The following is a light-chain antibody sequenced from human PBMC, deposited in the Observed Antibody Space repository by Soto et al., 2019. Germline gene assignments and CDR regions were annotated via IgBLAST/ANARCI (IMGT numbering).Light chain of an antibody. V-gene: IGKV1-39*01. Sequence: DIQMTQSPSSLSASVGDRVTITCRASQSISTYLNWYQQKPGKAPKLLIYGVLNLESGVPSRFSGSGSGTDFTLTIRSLQPEDFAVYYCQQSYSTPPTFGQGTKVEIK. CDR3: QQSYSTPPT. CDR2: GVL. J-gene: IGKJ2*01. CDR1: QSISTY.